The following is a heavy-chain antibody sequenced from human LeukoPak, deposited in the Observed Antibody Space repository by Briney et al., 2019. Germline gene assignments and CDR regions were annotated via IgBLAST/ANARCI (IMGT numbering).Heavy chain of an antibody. Sequence: GGSLSLSCAASGFTFSSYSVNWVRQPPRKGQEWVSSISSSNSYIYYADSVKGRFTISRDNAKNYLYLQMNSLRAEDTAVYYCAREARKTIFGVVPSGAFDIWGQGTMVTVSS. CDR1: GFTFSSYS. J-gene: IGHJ3*02. CDR2: ISSSNSYI. D-gene: IGHD3-3*01. CDR3: AREARKTIFGVVPSGAFDI. V-gene: IGHV3-21*01.